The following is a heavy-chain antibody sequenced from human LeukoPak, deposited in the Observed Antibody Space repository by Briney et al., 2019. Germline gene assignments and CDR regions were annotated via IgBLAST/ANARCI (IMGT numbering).Heavy chain of an antibody. D-gene: IGHD3-22*01. CDR3: ARDESSRDDIGGYHY. J-gene: IGHJ4*02. CDR1: SASVSSHH. CDR2: VHFSGST. V-gene: IGHV4-4*07. Sequence: SETLSLTCTVSSASVSSHHWAWIRQPAGKGLEWVGRVHFSGSTNYNPSLRSRVAISLDKSKNELSLTLDSVSAADTAVYYCARDESSRDDIGGYHYWGQGVLVTVSS.